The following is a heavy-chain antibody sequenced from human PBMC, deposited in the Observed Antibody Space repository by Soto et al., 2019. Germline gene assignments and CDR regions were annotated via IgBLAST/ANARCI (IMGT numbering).Heavy chain of an antibody. D-gene: IGHD2-2*01. CDR3: AKWTDTVVEAALAGGAFDI. Sequence: EVRLLESGGNLVQPGGSLRLSCAASGFSFSTYALTWVRQAPGKGLEWVSGISASGATTYYADSVKGRFTISRDNSKNTVFLQMTSLRAEDTALYYCAKWTDTVVEAALAGGAFDIWGQGTMVTVSS. CDR2: ISASGATT. V-gene: IGHV3-23*01. J-gene: IGHJ3*02. CDR1: GFSFSTYA.